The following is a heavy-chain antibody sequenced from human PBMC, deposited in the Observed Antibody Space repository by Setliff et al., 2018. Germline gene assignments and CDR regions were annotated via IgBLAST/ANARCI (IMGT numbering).Heavy chain of an antibody. V-gene: IGHV3-23*01. CDR3: TRDVYDFRTGEAGP. CDR2: ITVSGHST. D-gene: IGHD3-3*01. CDR1: AFTFNKYA. Sequence: PGGSLRLSCAASAFTFNKYAVTWLRQAPGKGLEWVSSITVSGHSTYADSVKGRFSISRDNSRNTLYLQMNSLRAEDTAVYYCTRDVYDFRTGEAGPWGQGARVTVSS. J-gene: IGHJ5*02.